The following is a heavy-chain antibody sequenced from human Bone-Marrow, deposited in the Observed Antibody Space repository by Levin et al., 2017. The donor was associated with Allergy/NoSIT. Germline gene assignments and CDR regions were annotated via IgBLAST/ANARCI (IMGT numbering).Heavy chain of an antibody. CDR2: MNPNSGNT. CDR3: AKRAKKLGYCGSTGCDRAGLRYDGMDV. J-gene: IGHJ6*02. Sequence: GESLKISCKASGYTFTSYDINWVRQATGQGLEWMGWMNPNSGNTGYAQKFQGRVTITRNTSISTAYMELSSLRSEDTAVYYCAKRAKKLGYCGSTGCDRAGLRYDGMDVWGQGTTVTVSS. V-gene: IGHV1-8*01. CDR1: GYTFTSYD. D-gene: IGHD2-2*02.